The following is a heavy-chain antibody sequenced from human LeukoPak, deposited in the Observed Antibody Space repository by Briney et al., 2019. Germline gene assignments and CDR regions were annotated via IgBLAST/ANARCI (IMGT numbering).Heavy chain of an antibody. D-gene: IGHD5-18*01. CDR2: INYSGRT. Sequence: PSETLSLTCAVYGGSFSGYYWSWIRHPPAKGLECMGEINYSGRTNYNPYLKSRLSISVDTSKNQFSLKLSSVTAADTAVYYCARLNVDTAMVIDYWGQGTLVTVSS. V-gene: IGHV4-34*01. J-gene: IGHJ4*02. CDR1: GGSFSGYY. CDR3: ARLNVDTAMVIDY.